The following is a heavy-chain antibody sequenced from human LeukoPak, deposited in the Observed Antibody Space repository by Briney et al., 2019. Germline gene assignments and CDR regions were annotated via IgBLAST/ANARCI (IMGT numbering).Heavy chain of an antibody. D-gene: IGHD3-3*01. V-gene: IGHV3-21*01. Sequence: GGSLRLSCAASGFTFSSYSMNWVRQATGKGLEWVSSISSSSSYIYYADSVKGRFTISRDNAKYSLYLQMNSLRAEDTAVYYCARGFLEWLLRPRYYMDVWGKGTTVTVSS. J-gene: IGHJ6*03. CDR2: ISSSSSYI. CDR1: GFTFSSYS. CDR3: ARGFLEWLLRPRYYMDV.